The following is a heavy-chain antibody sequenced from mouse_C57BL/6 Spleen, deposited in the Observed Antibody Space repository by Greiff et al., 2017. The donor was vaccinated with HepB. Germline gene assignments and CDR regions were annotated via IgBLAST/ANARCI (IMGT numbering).Heavy chain of an antibody. J-gene: IGHJ1*03. CDR3: ARSRDYYGSSYWYFDV. D-gene: IGHD1-1*01. Sequence: VMLVESGAELVRPGTSVKVSCKASGYAFTNYLIEWVKQRPGQGLEWIGVINPGSGGTNYNEKFKGKATLTADKSSSTAYMQLSSLTSEDSAVYFCARSRDYYGSSYWYFDVWGTGTTVTVSS. CDR1: GYAFTNYL. V-gene: IGHV1-54*01. CDR2: INPGSGGT.